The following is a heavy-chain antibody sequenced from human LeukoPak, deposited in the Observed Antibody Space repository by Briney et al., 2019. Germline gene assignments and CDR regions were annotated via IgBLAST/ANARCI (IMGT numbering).Heavy chain of an antibody. CDR2: ISGSGGTT. D-gene: IGHD5-12*01. V-gene: IGHV3-23*01. Sequence: QSGGSLRLSCAASGFTFSSYAMSWVRQAPGKGLVWVSGISGSGGTTYYADSVKGRFTISRDNSKNTLYLQMNSLTAEDTAIYYCAKDQYSQYYYYGIDVWGQGTTVTVSS. CDR3: AKDQYSQYYYYGIDV. CDR1: GFTFSSYA. J-gene: IGHJ6*02.